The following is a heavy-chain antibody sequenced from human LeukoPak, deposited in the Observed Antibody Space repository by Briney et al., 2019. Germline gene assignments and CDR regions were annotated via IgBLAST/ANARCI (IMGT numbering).Heavy chain of an antibody. J-gene: IGHJ4*02. V-gene: IGHV3-20*04. CDR1: GFTFDDYT. D-gene: IGHD3-22*01. Sequence: GGSLRLSCAASGFTFDDYTMHWVRQAPGKGLEWVSLINWNGGSTGYADSVKGRFTISRDNAKNSLYLQMNSLRAEDTALYYCARDNAYYDSSGYYLPDWGQGTLVTVSS. CDR2: INWNGGST. CDR3: ARDNAYYDSSGYYLPD.